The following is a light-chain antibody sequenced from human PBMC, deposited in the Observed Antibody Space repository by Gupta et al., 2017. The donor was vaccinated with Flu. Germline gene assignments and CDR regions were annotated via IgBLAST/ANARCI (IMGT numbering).Light chain of an antibody. Sequence: PLSASLGERVTITGRASQRISNYLTWYQQKPGQAPKLLIYDAYTLETGVPSRFSGSGSGTDFTLTINSLQPEDFATYYCQQYNNRPPFTFGQGTNVEIK. CDR3: QQYNNRPPFT. CDR1: QRISNY. J-gene: IGKJ4*01. V-gene: IGKV1-33*01. CDR2: DAY.